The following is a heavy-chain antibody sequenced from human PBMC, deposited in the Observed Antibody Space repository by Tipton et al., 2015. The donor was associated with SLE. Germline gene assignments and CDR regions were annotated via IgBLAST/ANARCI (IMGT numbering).Heavy chain of an antibody. CDR1: GFTFSSYA. CDR3: ARDPQHSMDV. Sequence: SLRLSCAASGFTFSSYAMTWVRQAPGKGLEWVSSISGSGRITKYADSLMGRFTISRDDSKNTLYLEMNSLRAEDTAVYYCARDPQHSMDVWGKGTTVTVSS. V-gene: IGHV3-23*01. CDR2: ISGSGRIT. J-gene: IGHJ6*04.